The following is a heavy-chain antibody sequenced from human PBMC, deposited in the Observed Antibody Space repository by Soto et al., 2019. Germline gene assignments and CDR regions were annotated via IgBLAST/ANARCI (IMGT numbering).Heavy chain of an antibody. CDR1: GFTVSSHY. J-gene: IGHJ3*02. Sequence: EVQLVESGGGLVQPGGSLRLYCAASGFTVSSHYMSWVRQAPGKGLGWVSVFYMDGNTHYADSVNGRFTISRDNSKNTIYFQMNSVRVVDTAVYYCARDLGKVTGDIWGQGTMVTVSS. D-gene: IGHD7-27*01. CDR3: ARDLGKVTGDI. CDR2: FYMDGNT. V-gene: IGHV3-66*01.